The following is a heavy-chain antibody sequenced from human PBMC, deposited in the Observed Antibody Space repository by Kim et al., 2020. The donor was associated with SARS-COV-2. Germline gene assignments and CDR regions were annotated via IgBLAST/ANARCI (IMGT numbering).Heavy chain of an antibody. Sequence: GGSLRLSCAASGFTFSSYAMSWVRQAPGKGLEWVSAISGSGGSTYYADSVKGRFTISRDNSKNTLYLQMNSLRAEDTAVYYCAKDLSWVAYGDYPSFDYWGQGTLVTVSS. J-gene: IGHJ4*02. CDR1: GFTFSSYA. CDR3: AKDLSWVAYGDYPSFDY. CDR2: ISGSGGST. D-gene: IGHD4-17*01. V-gene: IGHV3-23*01.